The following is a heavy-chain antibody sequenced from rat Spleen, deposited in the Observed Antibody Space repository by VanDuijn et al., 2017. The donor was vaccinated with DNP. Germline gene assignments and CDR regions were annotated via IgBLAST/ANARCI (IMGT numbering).Heavy chain of an antibody. CDR3: ARHRTIMPYYYAMDA. V-gene: IGHV5-17*01. J-gene: IGHJ4*01. D-gene: IGHD1-12*01. CDR1: GFTFSDYA. CDR2: IIYDGSTT. Sequence: EVQLVESGGGLVQPGRSLKFSCAASGFTFSDYAMAWVRQAPKKGLEWVATIIYDGSTTYYRDSVKGRFTISRDNAQSTLYLQMDSLRSEDTATYYCARHRTIMPYYYAMDAWGQGASVTVSS.